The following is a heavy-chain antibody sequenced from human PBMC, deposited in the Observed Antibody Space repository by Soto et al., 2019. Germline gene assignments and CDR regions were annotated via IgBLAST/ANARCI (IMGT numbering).Heavy chain of an antibody. Sequence: GESLKISCRGSGCSFTSYWIGWVRQMPGKGLEWMGIIYPGDSDTRYSPSFQGQVTISADKSISTAYLQWSSLKASDTAMYYCARRRKWELSDYWGQGTLVTVSS. CDR3: ARRRKWELSDY. CDR1: GCSFTSYW. D-gene: IGHD1-26*01. J-gene: IGHJ4*02. V-gene: IGHV5-51*01. CDR2: IYPGDSDT.